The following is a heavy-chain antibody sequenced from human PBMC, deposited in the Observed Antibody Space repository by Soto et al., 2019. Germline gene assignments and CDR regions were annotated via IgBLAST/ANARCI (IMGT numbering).Heavy chain of an antibody. D-gene: IGHD6-13*01. J-gene: IGHJ6*02. Sequence: PSQTLSLTCAISGDSVSSNSAAWNWIRQSPSRGLEWLGRTYYRSKWYNDYAVSVKSRITINPDTSKNQFSLQLNSVTPEDTAVYYCARHRAAAGIYYYYGMDVWGQGTTVTVSS. CDR2: TYYRSKWYN. V-gene: IGHV6-1*01. CDR1: GDSVSSNSAA. CDR3: ARHRAAAGIYYYYGMDV.